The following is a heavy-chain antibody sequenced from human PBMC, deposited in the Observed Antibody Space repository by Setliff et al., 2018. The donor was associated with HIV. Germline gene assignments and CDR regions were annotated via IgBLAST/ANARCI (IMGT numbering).Heavy chain of an antibody. J-gene: IGHJ2*01. D-gene: IGHD3-10*01. CDR1: GGPFSNYA. CDR2: IIPIFGST. Sequence: ASVKVSCKASGGPFSNYAFSWVRQAPGQGLEWMGGIIPIFGSTKYAQKFQGRVTITADESTSTADMELSSLRSEDTAVYYCARDDHYYDSGSYYSDWYFDLWGRGTLVTVSS. V-gene: IGHV1-69*13. CDR3: ARDDHYYDSGSYYSDWYFDL.